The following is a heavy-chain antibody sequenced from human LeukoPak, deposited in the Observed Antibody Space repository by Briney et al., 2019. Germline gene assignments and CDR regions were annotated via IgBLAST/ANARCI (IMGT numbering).Heavy chain of an antibody. V-gene: IGHV3-15*01. CDR1: GFTLSNAW. J-gene: IGHJ4*02. CDR2: IKSKTGGGTT. D-gene: IGHD3-9*01. CDR3: TTVERYYDILTGYLPYDY. Sequence: KPGGSLRLSCAASGFTLSNAWMSWVRQAPGKGLEWVGRIKSKTGGGTTDYAAPVKGRFTISRDDSKNTLYLQMNSLKTEDTAVYYCTTVERYYDILTGYLPYDYWGQGTLVTVSS.